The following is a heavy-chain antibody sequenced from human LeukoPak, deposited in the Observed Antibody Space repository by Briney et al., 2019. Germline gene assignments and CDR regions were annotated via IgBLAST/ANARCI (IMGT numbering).Heavy chain of an antibody. J-gene: IGHJ6*03. CDR1: GGTFSSYA. CDR3: ARVGSSSWQGFYYYMDV. Sequence: SVKVSCKASGGTFSSYAISWVRQAPGQGLEWMGGIIPIFGTANYAQKFRGRVTITTDESTSTAYMELSSLRSEDTAVYYCARVGSSSWQGFYYYMDVWGKGTTVTVSS. V-gene: IGHV1-69*05. D-gene: IGHD6-13*01. CDR2: IIPIFGTA.